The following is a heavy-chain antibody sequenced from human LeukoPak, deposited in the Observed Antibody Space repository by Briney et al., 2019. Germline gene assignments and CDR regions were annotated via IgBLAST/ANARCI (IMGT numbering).Heavy chain of an antibody. D-gene: IGHD6-19*01. Sequence: SETLSLTCAVYGGSFSGYYWSWIRQPPGKGLEWIGEINHSGSTNYNPSLKSRVTISVDMSKNQFSLKLSPVTAADTAVYYCARGGWQWLVRFDYWGQGTLVTVSS. CDR1: GGSFSGYY. CDR2: INHSGST. J-gene: IGHJ4*02. CDR3: ARGGWQWLVRFDY. V-gene: IGHV4-34*01.